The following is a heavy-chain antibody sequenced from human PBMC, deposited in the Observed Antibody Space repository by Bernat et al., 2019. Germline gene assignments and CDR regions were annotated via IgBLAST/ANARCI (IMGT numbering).Heavy chain of an antibody. V-gene: IGHV3-23*01. Sequence: EVQLLESGGGLVQPGGSLRLSCAASGFTFSSYATSWVRQAPGKGLEWVSAISGSGGSTYYADSVKGRFTISRDNSKNTLYLQMNSLRAEDTAGYYCAESPRPSQWLDYWGQGTLVTVSS. CDR1: GFTFSSYA. D-gene: IGHD6-19*01. CDR3: AESPRPSQWLDY. CDR2: ISGSGGST. J-gene: IGHJ4*02.